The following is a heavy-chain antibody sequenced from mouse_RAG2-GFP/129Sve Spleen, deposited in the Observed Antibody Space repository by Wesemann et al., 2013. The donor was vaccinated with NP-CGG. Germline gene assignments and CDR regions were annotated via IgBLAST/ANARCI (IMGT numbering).Heavy chain of an antibody. CDR3: ARSDGYRNDY. J-gene: IGHJ2*01. V-gene: IGHV1S137*01. CDR1: GYTFTDYA. CDR2: ISTYYGDA. D-gene: IGHD2-2*01. Sequence: QVQLQQSGAELVRPGVSVKISCKGSGYTFTDYAMHWVKQSHAKSLEWIGVISTYYGDASYNQKFKGKAAMTVDKSSSTAYMELARLTSEDSAIYYCARSDGYRNDYWGQGTTLTVSS.